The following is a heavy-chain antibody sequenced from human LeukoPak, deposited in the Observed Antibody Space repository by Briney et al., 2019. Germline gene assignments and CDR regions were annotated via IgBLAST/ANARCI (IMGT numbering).Heavy chain of an antibody. CDR2: INYSGNT. D-gene: IGHD3-16*01. Sequence: PSETLSLTCTVSGGSISGDYLSWIRQPPGKGLEWIGYINYSGNTNYNPSLKSRVTISVDTSKNQFSLKLSSVTAADTAVYYCARHRPGERRFDPWGQGTLVTVSS. V-gene: IGHV4-59*08. J-gene: IGHJ5*02. CDR3: ARHRPGERRFDP. CDR1: GGSISGDY.